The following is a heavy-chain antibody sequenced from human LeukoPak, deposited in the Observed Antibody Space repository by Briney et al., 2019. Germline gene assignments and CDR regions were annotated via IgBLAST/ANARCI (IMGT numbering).Heavy chain of an antibody. J-gene: IGHJ6*03. Sequence: KPSETLSLTCTVSGGSISSYYWSWIRQPPGKGLEWIGHVFHSGSTNYNPSLKSRVTISMDTSKNQFSLKLSSVTAADTAIYYCARYSGSYYYYYYYMDVWGKGTTVTVSS. D-gene: IGHD1-26*01. CDR3: ARYSGSYYYYYYYMDV. CDR2: VFHSGST. V-gene: IGHV4-59*01. CDR1: GGSISSYY.